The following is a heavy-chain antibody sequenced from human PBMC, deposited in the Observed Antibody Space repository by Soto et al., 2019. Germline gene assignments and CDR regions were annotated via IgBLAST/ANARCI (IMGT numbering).Heavy chain of an antibody. J-gene: IGHJ6*02. V-gene: IGHV4-61*01. D-gene: IGHD3-3*01. Sequence: SETLSLTCTVSGGSVSSGSYYWSWIRQPPGKGLEWIGYIYYSGSTNYNPSLKSRVTISVDTSKNQFSLKLSSVTAADTAVYYCARITYDFWSGSPDYYYYGMDVWGQGTTVTVSS. CDR3: ARITYDFWSGSPDYYYYGMDV. CDR2: IYYSGST. CDR1: GGSVSSGSYY.